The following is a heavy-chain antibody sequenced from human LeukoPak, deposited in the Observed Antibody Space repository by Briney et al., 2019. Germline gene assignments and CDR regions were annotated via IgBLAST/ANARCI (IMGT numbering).Heavy chain of an antibody. CDR3: ARESGGGSYYDYFDY. CDR1: GGTFSSYA. CDR2: IIPILGIA. Sequence: SVTVSCKASGGTFSSYAISWVRQAPGQGLEWMGRIIPILGIANYAQKFQGRVTITADKSTSTAYMELSSLRSEDTAVYYCARESGGGSYYDYFDYWGQGTLVTVSS. V-gene: IGHV1-69*10. D-gene: IGHD1-26*01. J-gene: IGHJ4*02.